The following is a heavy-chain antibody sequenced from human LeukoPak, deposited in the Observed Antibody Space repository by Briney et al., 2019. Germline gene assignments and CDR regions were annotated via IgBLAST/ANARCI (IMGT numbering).Heavy chain of an antibody. CDR1: GGSLIGSSHK. J-gene: IGHJ4*02. CDR3: XXXXXXXXGXVYYFDX. V-gene: IGHV4-39*01. Sequence: SPSETLSLTCTVSGGSLIGSSHKWAWIRQPPGKGLEWIGDIHYSGMTSYNPPLSSRFTISVDTSKNQVSLRLSSVTAADTAVYXXXXXXXXXXGXVYYFDXWGQGTLVTVSS. CDR2: IHYSGMT.